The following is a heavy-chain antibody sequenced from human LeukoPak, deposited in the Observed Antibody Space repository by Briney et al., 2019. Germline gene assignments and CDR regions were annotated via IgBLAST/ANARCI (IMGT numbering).Heavy chain of an antibody. J-gene: IGHJ4*02. CDR3: ARTRDFWSAYFDY. CDR2: ILHSGST. D-gene: IGHD3-3*01. CDR1: GVSITSDTYY. Sequence: PSQTLSFTCAVSGVSITSDTYYWSWIRQPPGKGLEWIGYILHSGSTYHNPSLKSRVTISIDTSKSQFSLKLSSVTAADTAVYFCARTRDFWSAYFDYWGQGTLVTVSS. V-gene: IGHV4-30-2*01.